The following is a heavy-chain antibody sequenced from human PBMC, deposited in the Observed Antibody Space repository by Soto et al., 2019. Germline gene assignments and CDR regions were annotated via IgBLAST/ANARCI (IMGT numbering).Heavy chain of an antibody. CDR2: ISYDGSNK. J-gene: IGHJ6*02. CDR1: GFTFSSYG. CDR3: AKAGITMVRGVIWFPPDV. Sequence: PGGSLRLSCAASGFTFSSYGRHWVRQAPGKGLEWVAVISYDGSNKYYADSVKGRFTISRDNSKNTLYLQMNRLRAEDTTVYYCAKAGITMVRGVIWFPPDVWGQGTTVTVSS. D-gene: IGHD3-10*01. V-gene: IGHV3-30*18.